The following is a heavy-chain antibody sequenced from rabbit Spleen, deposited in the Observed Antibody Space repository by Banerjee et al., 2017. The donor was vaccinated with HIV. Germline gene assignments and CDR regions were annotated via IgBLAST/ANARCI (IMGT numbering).Heavy chain of an antibody. CDR1: GFDFRRYY. CDR3: VRDLGYDDYSEKGYFNL. CDR2: IDPIFGRT. Sequence: QVKETGGGLVQPGGSLTLSCKASGFDFRRYYLSWVRQTPGKGLEWIGYIDPIFGRTYYASWVDGRFTISSHNAQNTLYLQLNSLTAADTATYFCVRDLGYDDYSEKGYFNLWGPGTLVTVS. V-gene: IGHV1S7*01. J-gene: IGHJ4*01. D-gene: IGHD2-1*01.